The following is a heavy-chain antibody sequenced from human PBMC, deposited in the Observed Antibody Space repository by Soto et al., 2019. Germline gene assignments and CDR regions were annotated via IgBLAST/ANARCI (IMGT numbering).Heavy chain of an antibody. J-gene: IGHJ6*02. D-gene: IGHD3-3*01. CDR3: ARGAKYYVFGGGSPEPYYYSSGLAF. Sequence: GASVKVSCKASGGTFSSYAISWVRQAPGQGLEWMGGIIPIFGTANYAQKFQGRVTITADESTSTAYMELSSLRSEDTAVYYCARGAKYYVFGGGSPEPYYYSSGLAFWGQGTTVPVSS. CDR2: IIPIFGTA. CDR1: GGTFSSYA. V-gene: IGHV1-69*13.